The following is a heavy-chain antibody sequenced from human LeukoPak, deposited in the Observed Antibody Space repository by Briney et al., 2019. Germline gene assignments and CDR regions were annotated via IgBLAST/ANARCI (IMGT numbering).Heavy chain of an antibody. CDR1: GFTFDGYA. V-gene: IGHV3-9*01. CDR3: AKDRYSSSSSAFDI. J-gene: IGHJ3*02. Sequence: SLRLSCPASGFTFDGYAMHWVRQAPGKGLERVSGISWNSNTIGYADSVKGRFTISRDNAKNSLYLQINSLRAEDTALYYCAKDRYSSSSSAFDIWGQGTMVTVSS. D-gene: IGHD6-6*01. CDR2: ISWNSNTI.